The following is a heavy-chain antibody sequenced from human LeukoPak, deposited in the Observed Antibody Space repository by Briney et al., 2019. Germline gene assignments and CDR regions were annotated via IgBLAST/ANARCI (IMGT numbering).Heavy chain of an antibody. D-gene: IGHD3-3*01. Sequence: GGSLRLSCASSGFIFSDYYMDWVRQAPGKGLEWVGRSRGRGHSFTTEYAASVKGRFTISRDDSQSALFLQMNSLQTEDTAVYYCARGSGDYRDTNYYGMDVWGLGTTVSVSS. J-gene: IGHJ6*02. V-gene: IGHV3-72*01. CDR1: GFIFSDYY. CDR3: ARGSGDYRDTNYYGMDV. CDR2: SRGRGHSFTT.